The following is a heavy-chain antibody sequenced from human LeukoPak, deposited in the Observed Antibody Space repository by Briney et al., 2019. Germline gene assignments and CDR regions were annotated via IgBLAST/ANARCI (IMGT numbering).Heavy chain of an antibody. Sequence: ASVKVSCKASGGTFSSYAISWVRQAPGQELEWVGGIIPIFGTANYAQKFQGRVTITADKSTSTAYMELSSLRSEDTAVYYCARAADTAMDRFDYWGQGTLVTVSS. V-gene: IGHV1-69*06. CDR2: IIPIFGTA. CDR1: GGTFSSYA. CDR3: ARAADTAMDRFDY. J-gene: IGHJ4*02. D-gene: IGHD5-18*01.